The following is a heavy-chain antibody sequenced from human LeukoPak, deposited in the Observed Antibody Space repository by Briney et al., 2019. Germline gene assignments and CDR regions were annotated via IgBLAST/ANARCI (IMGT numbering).Heavy chain of an antibody. CDR3: ARESGDGPDYYMDV. CDR2: IYTSGST. J-gene: IGHJ6*03. CDR1: GGSISSYY. Sequence: PSETLSLTCTVSGGSISSYYWSWIRQPAGKGLEWIGRIYTSGSTNYNPSLKSRVTMSVDTSKNQFSLKLSSVTAADTAVYYCARESGDGPDYYMDVWGKGTTVTVSS. D-gene: IGHD7-27*01. V-gene: IGHV4-4*07.